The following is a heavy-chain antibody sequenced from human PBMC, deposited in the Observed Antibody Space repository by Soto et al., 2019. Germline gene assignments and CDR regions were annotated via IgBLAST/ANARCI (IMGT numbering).Heavy chain of an antibody. D-gene: IGHD3-3*01. V-gene: IGHV1-69*13. CDR3: ARSVGYDFWSGYREVNWFDP. J-gene: IGHJ5*02. CDR2: IIPIFGTA. CDR1: GGTFSSYA. Sequence: ASVKVSCKASGGTFSSYAISWVRQAPGQGLEWMGGIIPIFGTANYAQKFQGRVTITADESTSTAYMELSSLRSEDTAVYYCARSVGYDFWSGYREVNWFDPWGQGTLVTVSS.